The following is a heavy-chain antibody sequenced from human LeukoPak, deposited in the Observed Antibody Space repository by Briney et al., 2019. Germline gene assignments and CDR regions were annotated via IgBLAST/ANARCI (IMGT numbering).Heavy chain of an antibody. J-gene: IGHJ4*02. D-gene: IGHD5/OR15-5a*01. CDR1: GFTSTTYA. CDR2: ISNNGGDT. CDR3: AKSMSTFYRGFFDY. V-gene: IGHV3-23*01. Sequence: GGSLRLSCAASGFTSTTYAMSWVRQAPGMGLEWVSSISNNGGDTYYADSVKGRLSISRDNSKNTLYLQINSLRAEDTAMYYCAKSMSTFYRGFFDYWGQGTLVSVSS.